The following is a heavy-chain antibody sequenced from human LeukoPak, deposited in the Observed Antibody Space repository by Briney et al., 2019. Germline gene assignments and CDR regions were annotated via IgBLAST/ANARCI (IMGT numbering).Heavy chain of an antibody. CDR2: IYYSGST. J-gene: IGHJ3*02. CDR3: ARHRGSWPKDAFDI. D-gene: IGHD6-13*01. CDR1: GGSISSYY. Sequence: PSETLSLTCTVSGGSISSYYWSWIRQPPGKGLEWIGYIYYSGSTNYNPSLKSRVTISVDTSKNQFSLKLSSVTAADTAVYYCARHRGSWPKDAFDIWGQGTMVTVSS. V-gene: IGHV4-59*08.